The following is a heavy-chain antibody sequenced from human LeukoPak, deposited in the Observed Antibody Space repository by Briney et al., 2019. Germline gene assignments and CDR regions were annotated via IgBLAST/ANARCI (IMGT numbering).Heavy chain of an antibody. CDR1: EFTFSRYW. J-gene: IGHJ4*02. CDR3: ARDISKRRGYDYSSGC. V-gene: IGHV3-7*01. D-gene: IGHD4-11*01. CDR2: IDEDGRDK. Sequence: GGSLRLSCVVSEFTFSRYWMSWVRQAPGKGLVWVANIDEDGRDKYYVDSVKGRFTISRDNAKSSLYLQMNSLRVEDTAVYFCARDISKRRGYDYSSGCWGQGTLVTASS.